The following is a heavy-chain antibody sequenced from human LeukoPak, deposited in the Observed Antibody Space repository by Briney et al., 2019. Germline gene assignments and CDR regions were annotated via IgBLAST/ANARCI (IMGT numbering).Heavy chain of an antibody. D-gene: IGHD1-26*01. J-gene: IGHJ3*01. CDR3: ARDGSTYTINFYQALDV. Sequence: PGRSLRLSCAASGFPFSIFGMHWVRQAPGKGLEWVAVVWHDDNQKYYADSVKGRFTISKDNSKNTVYLQMNSLGAEDTATYYCARDGSTYTINFYQALDVWGQGTMVTVSS. CDR2: VWHDDNQK. V-gene: IGHV3-33*01. CDR1: GFPFSIFG.